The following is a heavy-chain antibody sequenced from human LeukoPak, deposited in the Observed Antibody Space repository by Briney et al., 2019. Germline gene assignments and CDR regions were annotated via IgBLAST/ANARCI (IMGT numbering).Heavy chain of an antibody. Sequence: ASVKVSCKASGYTFTSYDINWVRQATGQGLEWMGWMNPNSGNTNYAQKFQGRVTMTRDTSISTAYMELSRLRSDDTAVYYCAREVAYGDPGFDYWGQGTLVTVSS. V-gene: IGHV1-8*01. CDR3: AREVAYGDPGFDY. CDR2: MNPNSGNT. J-gene: IGHJ4*02. D-gene: IGHD4-17*01. CDR1: GYTFTSYD.